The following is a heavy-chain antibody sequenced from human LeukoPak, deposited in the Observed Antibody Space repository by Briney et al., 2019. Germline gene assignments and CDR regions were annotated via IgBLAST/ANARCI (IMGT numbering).Heavy chain of an antibody. D-gene: IGHD1-26*01. V-gene: IGHV4-39*01. CDR2: ISNGGNI. CDR1: GDSISSSNYY. Sequence: KSSETLSLTCTVSGDSISSSNYYWGWIRQPPGKGLEWIGSISNGGNIYYNPSLKSRVTISVDTSENQFSLKLSSVTAADTAVYYCARRPPASGADWFDPWGQGTLVTVSS. J-gene: IGHJ5*02. CDR3: ARRPPASGADWFDP.